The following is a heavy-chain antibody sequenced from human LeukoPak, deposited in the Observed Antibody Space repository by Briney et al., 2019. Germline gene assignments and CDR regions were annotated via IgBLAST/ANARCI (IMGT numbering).Heavy chain of an antibody. J-gene: IGHJ4*02. Sequence: GGSLRLSCAASGFSVSSNYMSWVRQAPGKGLEWVSVLYSGGNTHYADSVNGRFTISRDNPKNTLYLQMNSLRAEDTAVYYCAKEPPEYYYGSGSLSYWGQGTLVTVSS. V-gene: IGHV3-53*01. D-gene: IGHD3-10*01. CDR3: AKEPPEYYYGSGSLSY. CDR2: LYSGGNT. CDR1: GFSVSSNY.